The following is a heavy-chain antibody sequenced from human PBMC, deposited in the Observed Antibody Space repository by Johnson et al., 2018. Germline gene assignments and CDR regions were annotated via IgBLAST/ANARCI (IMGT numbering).Heavy chain of an antibody. D-gene: IGHD2-8*01. J-gene: IGHJ6*02. Sequence: QVQLVESGGGVVQPGRSLRLSCAASGFTFPSHAVPWVRQAPGKGLEWVAQIWADGGTQYHADSVEGRFTFSRDNSKHTLYLQINSLTAEDTAVYYWARDGQGNAPYTMDVWGQGTTVIVSS. CDR3: ARDGQGNAPYTMDV. V-gene: IGHV3-33*01. CDR1: GFTFPSHA. CDR2: IWADGGTQ.